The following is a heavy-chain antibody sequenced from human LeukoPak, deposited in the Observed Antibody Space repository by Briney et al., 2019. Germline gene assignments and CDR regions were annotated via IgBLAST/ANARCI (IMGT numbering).Heavy chain of an antibody. CDR3: ARDYRGGDYYDSGGYYCDY. CDR1: GYTFTSYG. CDR2: ISAYNGNT. D-gene: IGHD3-22*01. Sequence: GASVKVSCKASGYTFTSYGISWVRQAPGQGLEWMGWISAYNGNTNYAQKLQGRVTMTTDTSTSTAYMELRSLRSDDTAVYYCARDYRGGDYYDSGGYYCDYWGQGTLVTVSS. J-gene: IGHJ4*02. V-gene: IGHV1-18*01.